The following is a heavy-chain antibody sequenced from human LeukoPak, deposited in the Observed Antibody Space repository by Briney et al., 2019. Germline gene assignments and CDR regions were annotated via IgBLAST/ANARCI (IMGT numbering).Heavy chain of an antibody. J-gene: IGHJ5*02. V-gene: IGHV1-8*02. Sequence: ASVKVSCKASGYTFTSYGISWVRQAPGQGLEWMGWMNPNSGNTGYAQKFQGRVTMTRNTSISTAYMELSSLRSEDTAVYYCARGGSPNSHWFGELFPDRNADWFDPWGQGTLVTVSS. CDR3: ARGGSPNSHWFGELFPDRNADWFDP. CDR2: MNPNSGNT. D-gene: IGHD3-10*01. CDR1: GYTFTSYG.